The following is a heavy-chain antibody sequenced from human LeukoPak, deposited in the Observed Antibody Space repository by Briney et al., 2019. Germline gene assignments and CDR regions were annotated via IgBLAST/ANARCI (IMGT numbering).Heavy chain of an antibody. D-gene: IGHD2-2*01. Sequence: SETLSLTCAVYGGSFSGYYWSWIRQPPGKGLEWIGEINHSGSTNYNPSLKSRVTISVDTSKNQFSLKLSSVPAADTAVYYCARDPYFVVVPAAIETRDDYWGQGTLVTVSS. CDR2: INHSGST. V-gene: IGHV4-34*01. J-gene: IGHJ4*02. CDR3: ARDPYFVVVPAAIETRDDY. CDR1: GGSFSGYY.